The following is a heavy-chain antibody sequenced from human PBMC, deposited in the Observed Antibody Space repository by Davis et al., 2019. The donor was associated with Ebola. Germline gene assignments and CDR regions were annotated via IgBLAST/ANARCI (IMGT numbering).Heavy chain of an antibody. Sequence: AASVKVSCKASGGTFSSYAISWVRQAPGQRLEWMGWINAGNGNTKYSQKFQGRVTITRDTSASTAYMELSSLRSEDTAVYYCARDVRGITGPSEYWGQGTLVTVSS. CDR1: GGTFSSYA. J-gene: IGHJ4*02. CDR3: ARDVRGITGPSEY. V-gene: IGHV1-3*01. D-gene: IGHD1-1*01. CDR2: INAGNGNT.